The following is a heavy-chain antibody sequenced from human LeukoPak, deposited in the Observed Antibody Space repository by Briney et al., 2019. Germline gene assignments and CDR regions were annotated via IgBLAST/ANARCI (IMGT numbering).Heavy chain of an antibody. CDR3: ARAKITIFGVVTITGGFDY. V-gene: IGHV4-39*07. Sequence: PSETLSLTCTVSGGSISSYYWGWIRQPPGKGLEWIGSIYYSGSTYYNPSLKSRVTISVDTSKNQFSLKLSSVTAADTAVYYCARAKITIFGVVTITGGFDYWGQGTLVTVSS. CDR2: IYYSGST. CDR1: GGSISSYY. J-gene: IGHJ4*02. D-gene: IGHD3-3*01.